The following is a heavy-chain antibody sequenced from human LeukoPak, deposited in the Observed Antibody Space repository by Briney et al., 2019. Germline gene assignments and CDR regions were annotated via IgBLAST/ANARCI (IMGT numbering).Heavy chain of an antibody. V-gene: IGHV3-74*01. CDR1: GFTFSSYA. CDR2: INSDGSST. J-gene: IGHJ5*02. CDR3: VRGVGGDSRFDP. Sequence: PGGSLRLSCAASGFTFSSYAMSWVRQAPGKGLVWVSRINSDGSSTRYADSMKGQFTISRDNAKNTLYLQMNSLRAEDTAVYYCVRGVGGDSRFDPWGQGTLVTVSS. D-gene: IGHD1-26*01.